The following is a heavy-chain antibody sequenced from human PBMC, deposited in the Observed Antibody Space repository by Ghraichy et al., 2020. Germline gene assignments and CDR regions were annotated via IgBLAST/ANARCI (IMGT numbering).Heavy chain of an antibody. V-gene: IGHV3-23*01. CDR3: AKDLPGYYYDSSGYYWNY. Sequence: GGSLRLSCAASGFTFSSYAMSWVRQAPGKGLEWVSAISGSGGSTYYADSVKGRFTISRDNSKNTLYLQMNSLRAEDTAVYYCAKDLPGYYYDSSGYYWNYWGQGTLVTVSS. D-gene: IGHD3-22*01. CDR1: GFTFSSYA. CDR2: ISGSGGST. J-gene: IGHJ4*02.